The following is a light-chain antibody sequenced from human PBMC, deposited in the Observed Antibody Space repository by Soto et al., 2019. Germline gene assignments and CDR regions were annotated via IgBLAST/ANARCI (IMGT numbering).Light chain of an antibody. CDR2: EVT. V-gene: IGLV2-8*01. CDR1: SSDVGYYDY. Sequence: QSALTQPPSASGFPGQSVTISCTGTSSDVGYYDYVSWYQQHPGKAPKLVIYEVTKRPSGVPDRVSASKSGNTASLTVSGLRAEDEADYYCAAWDDSVTGVFGGGTKLTVL. CDR3: AAWDDSVTGV. J-gene: IGLJ3*02.